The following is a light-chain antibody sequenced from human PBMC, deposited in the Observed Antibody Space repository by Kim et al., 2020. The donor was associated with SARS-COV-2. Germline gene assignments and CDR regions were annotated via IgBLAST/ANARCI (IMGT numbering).Light chain of an antibody. Sequence: LSPGERAPLSCRASQSVTNNFLAWYQQTPGQAPRVLIYRASKRATGVPDRVSGSGSGTDFTLTITRLEPEDFAVNYCQQYSSSPLTFGGGTKLEI. J-gene: IGKJ4*01. V-gene: IGKV3-20*01. CDR3: QQYSSSPLT. CDR2: RAS. CDR1: QSVTNNF.